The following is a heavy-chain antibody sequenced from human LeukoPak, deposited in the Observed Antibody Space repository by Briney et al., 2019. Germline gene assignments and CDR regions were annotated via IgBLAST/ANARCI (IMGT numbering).Heavy chain of an antibody. J-gene: IGHJ6*02. CDR3: ARELQYGDPYYYYYGMDV. CDR1: GGSISSYY. Sequence: SETLSLTCTASGGSISSYYWSWIRQPPGKGLEWIGYIYYSGSTNYNPSLKSRVTISVDTSKNQFSLKLSSVTAADTAVYYCARELQYGDPYYYYYGMDVWGQGTTVTVSS. CDR2: IYYSGST. D-gene: IGHD4-17*01. V-gene: IGHV4-59*01.